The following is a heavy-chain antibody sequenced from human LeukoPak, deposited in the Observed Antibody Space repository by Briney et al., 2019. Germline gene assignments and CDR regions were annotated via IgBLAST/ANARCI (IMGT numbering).Heavy chain of an antibody. J-gene: IGHJ4*02. D-gene: IGHD2-15*01. CDR1: GGSISSGGYS. CDR2: IYHSGST. V-gene: IGHV4-30-2*01. Sequence: PSETLSLTCAVSGGSISSGGYSWSWIRQPPGKGLEWIGYIYHSGSTYYNPSLKSRVTISVDRSKNQFSLKLSSVTAADTAVYYCARGNRGDYCSGGSCYSFPFDYWGQGTLVTVSS. CDR3: ARGNRGDYCSGGSCYSFPFDY.